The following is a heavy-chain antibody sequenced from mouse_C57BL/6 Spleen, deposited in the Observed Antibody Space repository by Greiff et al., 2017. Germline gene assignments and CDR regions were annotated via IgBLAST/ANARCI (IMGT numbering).Heavy chain of an antibody. J-gene: IGHJ3*01. CDR2: ILPGSGST. D-gene: IGHD2-3*01. V-gene: IGHV1-9*01. CDR1: GYTFTGYW. Sequence: QVQLKQSGAELMKPGASVKLSCKATGYTFTGYWIEWVKQRPGHGLEWIGSILPGSGSTNYNETFKGKATFSAAKASNTAYMQLSSLSTEGCASYYCARTYDPFVYWGQGTLVTVSA. CDR3: ARTYDPFVY.